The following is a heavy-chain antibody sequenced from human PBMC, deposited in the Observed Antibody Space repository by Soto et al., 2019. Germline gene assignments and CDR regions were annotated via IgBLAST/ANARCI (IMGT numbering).Heavy chain of an antibody. CDR3: ASRAVAGWFDP. J-gene: IGHJ5*02. CDR1: GGSISSYY. CDR2: IYTSGST. D-gene: IGHD6-19*01. V-gene: IGHV4-4*07. Sequence: LSETLSLTCTVSGGSISSYYWSWIRQPAGKGLEWIGRIYTSGSTNYNPSLKSRVTMSVDTSKNQFSLKLSSVTAADTAVYYCASRAVAGWFDPWGQGTLVTVSS.